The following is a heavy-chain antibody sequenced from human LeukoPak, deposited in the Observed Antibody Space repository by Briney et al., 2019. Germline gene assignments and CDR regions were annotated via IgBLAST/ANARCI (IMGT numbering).Heavy chain of an antibody. V-gene: IGHV1-8*01. D-gene: IGHD3-10*01. Sequence: GASVKVSCKASGYTFTSYDINWVRQATGQGLEWMGWMNPNSGNTGYAQKFQGRVTMTRNTSISTAYMELSSLRSEDTAVYYCAREATGLLWFGESRDYYYMDVWGKGTTVTISS. J-gene: IGHJ6*03. CDR1: GYTFTSYD. CDR3: AREATGLLWFGESRDYYYMDV. CDR2: MNPNSGNT.